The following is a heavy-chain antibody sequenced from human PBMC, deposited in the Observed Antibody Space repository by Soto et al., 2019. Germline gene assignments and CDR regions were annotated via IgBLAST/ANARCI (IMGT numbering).Heavy chain of an antibody. Sequence: PGGSLRLSCAASGFTFSSYAMSWVRQAPGKGLEWVSGMSGSTGTTDYADSVKGRFTISRDNLKNTLYVQMNSLRGEDTAVYYCAIGTFGRGWESWGQGTLVTVSS. J-gene: IGHJ4*02. CDR2: MSGSTGTT. D-gene: IGHD3-16*01. CDR3: AIGTFGRGWES. V-gene: IGHV3-23*01. CDR1: GFTFSSYA.